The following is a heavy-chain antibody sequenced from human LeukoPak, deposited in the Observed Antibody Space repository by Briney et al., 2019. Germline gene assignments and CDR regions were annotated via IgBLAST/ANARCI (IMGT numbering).Heavy chain of an antibody. Sequence: SLRLPCAASGFIFDDYAMQWLRRAPGKGLEWVSGIRWNSGSIGYADSVKGRFTISRDNAKTTLYLQMNSLRAEDMALYYCAKGGCSGTTCYVWFDPWGQGTLVTVSS. CDR1: GFIFDDYA. CDR2: IRWNSGSI. V-gene: IGHV3-9*03. D-gene: IGHD2-2*01. CDR3: AKGGCSGTTCYVWFDP. J-gene: IGHJ5*02.